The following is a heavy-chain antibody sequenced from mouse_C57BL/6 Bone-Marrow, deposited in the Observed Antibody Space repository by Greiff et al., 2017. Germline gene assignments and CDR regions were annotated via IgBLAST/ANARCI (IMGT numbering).Heavy chain of an antibody. Sequence: QVQLQQPGAELVKPGASVKLSCKASGYTFTNYWMHWVKQRPGQGLEWIGMMHPNGGSPDYNEKFKSEATLSVDKSSRTAYMELSRLTSEDSAVYYCARSYDYDDYTMDYWDQGTSVTVSS. CDR2: MHPNGGSP. J-gene: IGHJ4*01. V-gene: IGHV1-64*01. CDR3: ARSYDYDDYTMDY. D-gene: IGHD2-4*01. CDR1: GYTFTNYW.